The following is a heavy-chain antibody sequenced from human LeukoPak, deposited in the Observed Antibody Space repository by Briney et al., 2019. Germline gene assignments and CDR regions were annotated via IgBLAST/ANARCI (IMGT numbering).Heavy chain of an antibody. J-gene: IGHJ4*02. CDR3: ARLIDNGYFDY. Sequence: PSETLSLTCTVSGYSISSGYYWGWIRQPPGKGLEWIGSIYHSGSTYYNPSLKSRVTISVDTSKNQFSLKLSSVTAADTAVYYCARLIDNGYFDYWGQGTLVTVSS. V-gene: IGHV4-38-2*02. D-gene: IGHD2/OR15-2a*01. CDR1: GYSISSGYY. CDR2: IYHSGST.